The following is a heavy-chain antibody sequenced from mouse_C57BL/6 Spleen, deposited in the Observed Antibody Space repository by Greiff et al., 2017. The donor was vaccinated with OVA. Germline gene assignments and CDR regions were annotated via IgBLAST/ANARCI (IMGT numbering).Heavy chain of an antibody. J-gene: IGHJ4*01. V-gene: IGHV1-85*01. CDR2: IYPRDGST. CDR1: GYTFTSYD. D-gene: IGHD1-1*01. CDR3: ARHSSSDRGYAMDY. Sequence: QVQLQQSGPELVKPGASVKLSCKASGYTFTSYDINWVKQRPGQGLEWIGWIYPRDGSTKYNEKFKGKATLTVDTSSSTAYMGLHSLTSEDSAVYFGARHSSSDRGYAMDYWGQGTSVTVSS.